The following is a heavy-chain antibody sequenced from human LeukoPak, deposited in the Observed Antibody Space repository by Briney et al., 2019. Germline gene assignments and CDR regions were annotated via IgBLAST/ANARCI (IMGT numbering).Heavy chain of an antibody. Sequence: PSETLSLTCTVSGGSISSYYWSWIRQSPGKGLVWIGYIYYGGSTNYNPSLKSRVTISVDTSKNQFSLKLSSVTAADTAVYYCARGHTILDGYSYETRTFDYWGQGTLVTVSS. CDR3: ARGHTILDGYSYETRTFDY. J-gene: IGHJ4*02. CDR2: IYYGGST. D-gene: IGHD5-24*01. V-gene: IGHV4-59*01. CDR1: GGSISSYY.